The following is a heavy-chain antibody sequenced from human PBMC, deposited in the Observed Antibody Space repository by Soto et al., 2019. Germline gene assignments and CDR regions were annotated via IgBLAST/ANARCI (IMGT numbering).Heavy chain of an antibody. CDR2: ISYDGSNK. Sequence: QVQLVESGGGVVQPGRSLRLSCAASGFTFSSYAMHWVRQALGKGLEWVAVISYDGSNKYYADSVKGRFTISRDNSKNTLYLQMNCLRAEDTAVYYCARASYQILWFEAIWGQGTLVSVSS. D-gene: IGHD3-10*01. J-gene: IGHJ4*02. V-gene: IGHV3-30-3*01. CDR3: ARASYQILWFEAI. CDR1: GFTFSSYA.